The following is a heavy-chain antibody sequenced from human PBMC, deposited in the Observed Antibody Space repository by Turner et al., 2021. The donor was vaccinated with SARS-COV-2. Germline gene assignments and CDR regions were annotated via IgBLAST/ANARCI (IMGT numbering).Heavy chain of an antibody. CDR2: IHHYGGN. Sequence: QVHLQESGPGLVRPSGTLSLTCTVSGGHFRGANWWNWVRQAPGKGLEWVGEIHHYGGNNYNPSLKSRVTISLDDSKRQFSLILNSATAADTAVYYCARGGGYCLDYWGQGMLVTVSS. J-gene: IGHJ4*02. V-gene: IGHV4-4*02. CDR3: ARGGGYCLDY. CDR1: GGHFRGANW. D-gene: IGHD2-21*01.